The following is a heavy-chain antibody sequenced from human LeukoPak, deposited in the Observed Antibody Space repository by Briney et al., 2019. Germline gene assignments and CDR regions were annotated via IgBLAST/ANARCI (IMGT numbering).Heavy chain of an antibody. CDR3: ARGKIDFWSGYRRYYFDY. Sequence: SETLSLTCAVYGGSFSGYYWSWIRQPPGKGLEWIGEINHSGSTNYNPSLKSRVTISVDTSKNQFSLKLSSVTAADTAVYYCARGKIDFWSGYRRYYFDYWGQGTLVTVSS. J-gene: IGHJ4*02. V-gene: IGHV4-34*01. CDR1: GGSFSGYY. CDR2: INHSGST. D-gene: IGHD3-3*01.